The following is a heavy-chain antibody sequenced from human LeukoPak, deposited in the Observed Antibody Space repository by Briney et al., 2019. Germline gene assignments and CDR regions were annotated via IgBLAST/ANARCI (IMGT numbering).Heavy chain of an antibody. CDR2: ISGSGGST. Sequence: GGSLRLSCAASGFTFSSYAMGWVRQAPGKGLEWVSAISGSGGSTYYADSVKGRFTISRDNSKNTLYLQMNSLRAEDTAVYYCAKDQPYYDSSGYYYSSFDYWGQGTLVTVSP. V-gene: IGHV3-23*01. CDR1: GFTFSSYA. D-gene: IGHD3-22*01. CDR3: AKDQPYYDSSGYYYSSFDY. J-gene: IGHJ4*02.